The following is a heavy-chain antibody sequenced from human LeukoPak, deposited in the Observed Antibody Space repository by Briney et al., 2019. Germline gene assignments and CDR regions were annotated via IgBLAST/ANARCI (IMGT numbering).Heavy chain of an antibody. J-gene: IGHJ5*02. Sequence: SEKVSCKASGGTGSSYAISRVRQAPRQGLEWMGAIIHILGTENYAQEFQGRVTITTDESTSTAYTELSSLGSEDTAVYDCAGDLGWFDPWGEGPLVTVSS. D-gene: IGHD1-26*01. CDR3: AGDLGWFDP. CDR2: IIHILGTE. V-gene: IGHV1-69*05. CDR1: GGTGSSYA.